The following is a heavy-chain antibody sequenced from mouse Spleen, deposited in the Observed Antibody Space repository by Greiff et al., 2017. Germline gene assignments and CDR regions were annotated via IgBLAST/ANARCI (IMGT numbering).Heavy chain of an antibody. Sequence: VQLQQSGAELVRPGSSVKLSCKASGYTFTSYWMDWVKQRPGQGLEWIGNIYPSDSETHYNQKFKDKATLTVDKSSSTAYMQLSSLTSEDSAVYYCAREGGDGAYFDYWGQGTTRTVSS. CDR2: IYPSDSET. CDR1: GYTFTSYW. V-gene: IGHV1-61*01. J-gene: IGHJ2*01. CDR3: AREGGDGAYFDY. D-gene: IGHD1-1*02.